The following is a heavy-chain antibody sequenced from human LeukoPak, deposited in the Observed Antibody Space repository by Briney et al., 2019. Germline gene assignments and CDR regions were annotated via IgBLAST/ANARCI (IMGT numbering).Heavy chain of an antibody. CDR3: ANFYDFWRGYYGYNYMDV. CDR1: GFTFSTYA. J-gene: IGHJ6*03. V-gene: IGHV3-30-3*01. D-gene: IGHD3-3*01. CDR2: ISYDGSNK. Sequence: PGRSLRLSCAASGFTFSTYAMHWVRQAPGKGLEWVAVISYDGSNKYYADSVKGRFTISRDNSKNTLYLQMNSLRPEDTAVYYCANFYDFWRGYYGYNYMDVWGKGTTVTVSS.